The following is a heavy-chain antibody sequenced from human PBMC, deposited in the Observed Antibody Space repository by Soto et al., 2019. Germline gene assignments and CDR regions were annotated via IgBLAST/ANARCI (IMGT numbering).Heavy chain of an antibody. CDR2: IIPIFGTA. J-gene: IGHJ4*02. CDR3: ASHYDSSGYYYRGLDY. Sequence: QVQLVQSGAEVKKPGSLVKVSCKASGGTFSSYAISWVRQAPGQGLEWMGGIIPIFGTADYAQKFQGRVTITADESTXXAYMELSSLRSEDTAVYYCASHYDSSGYYYRGLDYWGQGTLVTVSS. D-gene: IGHD3-22*01. V-gene: IGHV1-69*12. CDR1: GGTFSSYA.